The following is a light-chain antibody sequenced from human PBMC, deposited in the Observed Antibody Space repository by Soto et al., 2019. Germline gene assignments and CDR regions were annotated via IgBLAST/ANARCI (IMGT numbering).Light chain of an antibody. J-gene: IGLJ2*01. CDR3: AAWDDSRKVV. CDR1: SSNIGSNT. Sequence: QLVLTQPPSASGTPGQRVTISCSGSSSNIGSNTINWYQQLPGTAPKLLIYSNNQRPSGVPDRFSGSKSGTSASLAISGLQSEDEADYYCAAWDDSRKVVFGGGTKLTVL. CDR2: SNN. V-gene: IGLV1-44*01.